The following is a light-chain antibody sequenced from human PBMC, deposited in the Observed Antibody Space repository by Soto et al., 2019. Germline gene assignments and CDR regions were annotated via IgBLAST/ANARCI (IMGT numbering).Light chain of an antibody. CDR3: SSYTSDNRDYV. V-gene: IGLV2-14*01. CDR2: EVS. CDR1: SSDVGGYNY. J-gene: IGLJ1*01. Sequence: QSALTQPASVSGSPGQSITISCTGTSSDVGGYNYVSWYQQHPGKAPKLMIYEVSNRPSGVSRRFSGSKSGNTASLTISGLQAEDEAHYYCSSYTSDNRDYVFGTGTQLTVL.